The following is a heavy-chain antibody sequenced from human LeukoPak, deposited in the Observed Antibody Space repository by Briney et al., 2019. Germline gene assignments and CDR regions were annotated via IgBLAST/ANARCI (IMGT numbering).Heavy chain of an antibody. V-gene: IGHV1-2*04. CDR2: INPNSGGT. Sequence: ASVKVSCKASGYTFTGYYMHWVRQAPGQGLEWMGWINPNSGGTNYAQKFQGWVTMTRDTSISTAYMELSRLRSDDTAVYYCARAQTIYDSSGYSWACAFDIWGQGTMVTVSS. J-gene: IGHJ3*02. D-gene: IGHD3-22*01. CDR3: ARAQTIYDSSGYSWACAFDI. CDR1: GYTFTGYY.